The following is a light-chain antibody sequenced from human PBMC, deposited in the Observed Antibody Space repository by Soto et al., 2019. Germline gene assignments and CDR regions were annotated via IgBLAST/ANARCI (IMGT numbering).Light chain of an antibody. CDR1: QSIVTY. V-gene: IGKV1-39*01. J-gene: IGKJ1*01. CDR2: AAS. Sequence: DIQMTQSPSSLSASVGDRVTITCRASQSIVTYLNWYFQKPGKAPKLLIYAASNLQSGVPSRFSGSGSATDFTLTISSLQPEDFATYFCQQSYSTPPWTFGQGTKVEIK. CDR3: QQSYSTPPWT.